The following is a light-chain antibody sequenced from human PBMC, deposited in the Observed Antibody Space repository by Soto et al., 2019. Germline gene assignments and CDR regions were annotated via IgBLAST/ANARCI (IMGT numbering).Light chain of an antibody. CDR3: SSYTSSSTVV. V-gene: IGLV2-14*01. J-gene: IGLJ3*02. CDR2: DVT. Sequence: QSVLTQPASVSGSPGQSVTISCSGSSSDVGAYNYVSWYQRHPGKAPKLMIYDVTNRPSGVSNRFSGSKSGNTASLTISGHQAEDEADYFCSSYTSSSTVVFGGGTKLTVL. CDR1: SSDVGAYNY.